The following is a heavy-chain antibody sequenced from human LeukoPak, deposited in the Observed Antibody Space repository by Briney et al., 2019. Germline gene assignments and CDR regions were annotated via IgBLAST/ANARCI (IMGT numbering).Heavy chain of an antibody. J-gene: IGHJ4*02. CDR2: INNSGDST. CDR1: GYTFTSYY. V-gene: IGHV1-46*01. CDR3: AKEESGGYFDY. D-gene: IGHD2-8*02. Sequence: SVTVSFKASGYTFTSYYMHWVRQAPGQGLEWMGFINNSGDSTNYAQKFQGRVTMTRDTSKSTVYMELSSLRSEDTAVYYCAKEESGGYFDYWGQGTLVTVSS.